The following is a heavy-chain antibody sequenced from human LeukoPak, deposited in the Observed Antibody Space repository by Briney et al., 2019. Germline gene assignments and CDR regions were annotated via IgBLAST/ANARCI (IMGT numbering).Heavy chain of an antibody. V-gene: IGHV7-4-1*02. CDR3: ARAGRPSYYYGSGISQPIDY. CDR2: INTNTGNP. Sequence: ASVKVSCKASGYTFTSYAMNWVRQAPGQGLEWMGWINTNTGNPTYAQGFTGRFVFSLDTSVSTAYLQISSLKAEDTAVYYCARAGRPSYYYGSGISQPIDYWGQGTLVTVSS. CDR1: GYTFTSYA. D-gene: IGHD3-10*01. J-gene: IGHJ4*02.